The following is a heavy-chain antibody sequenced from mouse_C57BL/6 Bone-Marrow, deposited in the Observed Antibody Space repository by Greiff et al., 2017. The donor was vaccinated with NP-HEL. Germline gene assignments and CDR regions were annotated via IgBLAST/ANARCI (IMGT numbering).Heavy chain of an antibody. CDR1: GFNIKDDY. Sequence: EVQLKESGAELVRPGASVKLSCTVSGFNIKDDYMHWVKQRPEQGLAWIGWIDPENGDTEYASKFQGKATITADTASNTAYLQLSSLTSEDTAVYYCTTGGSSPYAMDYWGQGTSVTVSS. CDR3: TTGGSSPYAMDY. V-gene: IGHV14-4*01. D-gene: IGHD1-1*01. J-gene: IGHJ4*01. CDR2: IDPENGDT.